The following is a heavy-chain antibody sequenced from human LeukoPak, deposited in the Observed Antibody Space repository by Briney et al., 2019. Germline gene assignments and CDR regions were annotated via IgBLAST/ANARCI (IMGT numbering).Heavy chain of an antibody. Sequence: SETLSLTCAVYGGSFSGYYWSWIRQPPGKGLEWIGEINHSGSTNYNPSLKSRVTISVDTSKNQFSLKLSSVTAADTAVYYCARARSAALGYYDFWSGYYPNFDYWGQGTLVTVSS. CDR2: INHSGST. J-gene: IGHJ4*02. CDR3: ARARSAALGYYDFWSGYYPNFDY. V-gene: IGHV4-34*01. D-gene: IGHD3-3*01. CDR1: GGSFSGYY.